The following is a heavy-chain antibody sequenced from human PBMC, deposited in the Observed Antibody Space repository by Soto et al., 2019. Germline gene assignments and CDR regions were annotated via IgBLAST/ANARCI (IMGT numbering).Heavy chain of an antibody. Sequence: EVQLVESGGGLVQPGRSLRLSCAASGFTFDDYAMHWVRQAPGKGLEWVSGISWNSGSIGYADSVKGRFTISRDNAKNSLYLQMNSLRAEDTALYYCAKDTSRIAARPDYWGQGTLVTVSS. CDR1: GFTFDDYA. CDR2: ISWNSGSI. V-gene: IGHV3-9*01. J-gene: IGHJ4*02. CDR3: AKDTSRIAARPDY. D-gene: IGHD6-6*01.